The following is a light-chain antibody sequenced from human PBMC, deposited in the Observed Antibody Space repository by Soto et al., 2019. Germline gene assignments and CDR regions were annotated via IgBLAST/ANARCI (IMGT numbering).Light chain of an antibody. V-gene: IGKV3-15*01. CDR2: VAS. CDR3: QQYDKWPLT. J-gene: IGKJ4*01. Sequence: EIVLTQSPATLSVSPGDRVTLSCRASQSGDINLAGYQQRSGQAPRLLIYVASTRATDIPGRFSGSGSGTEFNLTIRSLQSEAVAVYYCQQYDKWPLTFGGGTQMEIK. CDR1: QSGDIN.